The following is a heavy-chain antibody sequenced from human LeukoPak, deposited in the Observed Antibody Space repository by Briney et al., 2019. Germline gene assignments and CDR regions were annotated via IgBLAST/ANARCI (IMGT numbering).Heavy chain of an antibody. CDR1: GYTFTSYG. CDR3: ARADPGIAVNWFDP. Sequence: GASVKVSCKASGYTFTSYGISWVRQAPGQGLEWMGWISAYNGNTNYAQKLQGRVTMTTDTSTSTAYMELRSLRSDDTAVYYYARADPGIAVNWFDPWGQGTLVTVSS. J-gene: IGHJ5*02. D-gene: IGHD6-19*01. CDR2: ISAYNGNT. V-gene: IGHV1-18*01.